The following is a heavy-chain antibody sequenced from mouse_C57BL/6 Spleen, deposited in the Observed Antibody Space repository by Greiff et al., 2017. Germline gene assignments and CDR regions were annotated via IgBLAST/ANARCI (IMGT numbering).Heavy chain of an antibody. D-gene: IGHD3-3*01. CDR1: GYTFTGYW. CDR3: ARRGGLGNYFDY. V-gene: IGHV1-9*01. J-gene: IGHJ2*01. Sequence: LQESGAELMKPGASVKLSCKATGYTFTGYWIEWVKQRPGHGLEWIGEILPGSGSTNYTEKFKGKATFTADTSSNTAYMQLSSLTTEDSAIYYCARRGGLGNYFDYWGQGTTLTVSS. CDR2: ILPGSGST.